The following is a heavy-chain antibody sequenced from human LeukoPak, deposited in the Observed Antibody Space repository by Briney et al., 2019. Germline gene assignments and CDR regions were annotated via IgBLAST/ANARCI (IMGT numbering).Heavy chain of an antibody. CDR1: GFTVSSNY. CDR2: IYSGGST. V-gene: IGHV3-53*01. J-gene: IGHJ3*01. D-gene: IGHD2-21*02. CDR3: ARVAVVTALRAFDV. Sequence: GGSLRLSCAASGFTVSSNYMSWVRQAPGKGLEWVSVIYSGGSTYYADSVKGRFTISRDNSKNTLYLQMNSLRAEDTAVYYCARVAVVTALRAFDVWGQGTMVTVSS.